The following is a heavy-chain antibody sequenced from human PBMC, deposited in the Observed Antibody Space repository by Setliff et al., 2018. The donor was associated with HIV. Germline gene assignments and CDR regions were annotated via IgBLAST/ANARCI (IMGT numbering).Heavy chain of an antibody. CDR1: GFLFNRYS. J-gene: IGHJ6*03. Sequence: GSLRLSCSASGFLFNRYSLNWVRQVPGRGPEWVASISNSSRYYWVKARYGDSVRGRFTISGDYAKNSLFLDMNSLRDDDSAVYYCARTREYYYGSGSPSSYYYMDVWGKGTTVTVSS. CDR3: ARTREYYYGSGSPSSYYYMDV. D-gene: IGHD3-10*01. V-gene: IGHV3-21*01. CDR2: ISNSSRYY.